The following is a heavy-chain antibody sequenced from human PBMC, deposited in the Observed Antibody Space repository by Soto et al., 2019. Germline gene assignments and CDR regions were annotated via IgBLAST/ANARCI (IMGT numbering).Heavy chain of an antibody. J-gene: IGHJ6*02. Sequence: PGGSLRLSCAASGFTFSSYSMNWVRQAPGKGLEWVSFISSSSSYIYYADSVKGRFTISRDNAKNSLYLQMNSLRAEDTAVYYCATEPGRYYYYYGMDVWGQGTTVTVSS. CDR2: ISSSSSYI. CDR1: GFTFSSYS. CDR3: ATEPGRYYYYYGMDV. V-gene: IGHV3-21*01.